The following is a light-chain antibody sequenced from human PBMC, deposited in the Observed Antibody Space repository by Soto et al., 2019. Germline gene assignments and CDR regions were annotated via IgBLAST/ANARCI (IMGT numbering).Light chain of an antibody. CDR2: VNS. CDR1: SSNIGAGYD. Sequence: QSVLTQPPSVSGAPGQRVTISCSGSSSNIGAGYDVHWYQQLPGTAPKLLIYVNSNRPSGVPDRFAGSKAGTAASRAITGLQAEEEAAYYCQSYDSDLSGYVFGTGTKLTVL. V-gene: IGLV1-40*01. CDR3: QSYDSDLSGYV. J-gene: IGLJ1*01.